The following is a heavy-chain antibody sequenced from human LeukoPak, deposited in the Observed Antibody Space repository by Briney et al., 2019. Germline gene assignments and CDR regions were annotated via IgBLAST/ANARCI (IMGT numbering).Heavy chain of an antibody. CDR2: ISAYNGNT. CDR1: DDTFTSYG. Sequence: ASVKVSCKASDDTFTSYGFSWVRQAPGQGLEWMGWISAYNGNTNYAQKLQGRVTMTTDTSTSTAYMELRSLRSDDTAVYYCARGGQWLAYPKFDYWGQGTLVTVSS. CDR3: ARGGQWLAYPKFDY. D-gene: IGHD6-19*01. V-gene: IGHV1-18*01. J-gene: IGHJ4*02.